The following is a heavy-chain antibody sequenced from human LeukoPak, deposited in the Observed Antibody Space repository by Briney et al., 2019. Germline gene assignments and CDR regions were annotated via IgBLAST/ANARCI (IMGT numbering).Heavy chain of an antibody. CDR2: IYSGGST. J-gene: IGHJ4*02. CDR3: ARAGPSSSWHQFDY. V-gene: IGHV3-66*01. Sequence: GGSLRLSCAASGFTVSRNYMSWVRQAPGKGLGWASVIYSGGSTYYADSVKGRFTISRDNSKNTLYLQMNSLRAEDTAVYYCARAGPSSSWHQFDYWGQGTLVTVSS. D-gene: IGHD6-13*01. CDR1: GFTVSRNY.